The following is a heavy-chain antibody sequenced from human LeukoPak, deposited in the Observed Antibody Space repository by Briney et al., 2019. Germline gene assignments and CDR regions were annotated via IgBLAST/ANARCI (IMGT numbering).Heavy chain of an antibody. V-gene: IGHV4-34*01. CDR3: ARVRYSRGSGFYYYYGMDV. CDR1: GGSFSGYS. J-gene: IGHJ6*02. CDR2: INHGGST. Sequence: PSETLSLTCTVYGGSFSGYSWSWVRQPPGKGLEWIGEINHGGSTNYNPSLKGRVTISLDTSKSQFFLELSSVTAADTAVHYCARVRYSRGSGFYYYYGMDVWGQGTTVTVSS. D-gene: IGHD3-9*01.